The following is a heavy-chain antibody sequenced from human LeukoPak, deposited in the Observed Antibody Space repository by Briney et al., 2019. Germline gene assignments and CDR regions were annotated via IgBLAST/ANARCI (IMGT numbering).Heavy chain of an antibody. CDR2: IKQDGSEK. V-gene: IGHV3-7*01. Sequence: GGSLRLSCAASGFTLSNYWMSWVRQAPGKGLEWVANIKQDGSEKYYVDSVKGRFTISRDNAKNSLYLQMNSLRAEDTAVYYCARMADGDYGDSRMYYFDYWGQGTLVTVSS. D-gene: IGHD4-17*01. CDR3: ARMADGDYGDSRMYYFDY. J-gene: IGHJ4*02. CDR1: GFTLSNYW.